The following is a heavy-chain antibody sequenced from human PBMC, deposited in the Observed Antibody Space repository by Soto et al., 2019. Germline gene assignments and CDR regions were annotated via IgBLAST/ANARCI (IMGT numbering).Heavy chain of an antibody. CDR1: GGAVTGYY. J-gene: IGHJ5*02. V-gene: IGHV4-34*01. CDR3: ARSFRWREDSWFDP. Sequence: SESLSLTGSLDGGAVTGYYWSWILLSPRKGLEWIRVINYSARTNYTPSLNSRVTIAVDPSKHQFSLKLSSVTAADTAVYYRARSFRWREDSWFDPCRQRNMVT. D-gene: IGHD2-15*01. CDR2: INYSART.